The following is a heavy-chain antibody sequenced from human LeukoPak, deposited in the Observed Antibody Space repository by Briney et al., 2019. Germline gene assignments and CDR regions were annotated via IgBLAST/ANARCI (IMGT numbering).Heavy chain of an antibody. Sequence: GGSLRLSCAASGFTFSSYSMNWVRQAPGKGLEWVSSISSASTYIYYADSVKGRFTISRVNAKNSVYLQMDSLRAEDTAVYYCARGSSSWLANWYFDLWGRGTLVTVSS. V-gene: IGHV3-21*01. CDR2: ISSASTYI. CDR1: GFTFSSYS. CDR3: ARGSSSWLANWYFDL. D-gene: IGHD6-13*01. J-gene: IGHJ2*01.